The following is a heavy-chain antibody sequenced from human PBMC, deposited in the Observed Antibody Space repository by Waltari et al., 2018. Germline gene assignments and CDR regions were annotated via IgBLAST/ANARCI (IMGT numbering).Heavy chain of an antibody. CDR1: GFTFRSSW. D-gene: IGHD1-26*01. CDR2: MNQVGGAI. Sequence: EEQLVESGGGLVQPGGSLRLSCAASGFTFRSSWMSWVRQAPGKGLEWVANMNQVGGAIFYVDSVKGRFTISRDNAKNSLFLQMDNLRAEDTAVYYCARDYLCFDLWGRGTLVSVSS. V-gene: IGHV3-7*01. CDR3: ARDYLCFDL. J-gene: IGHJ2*01.